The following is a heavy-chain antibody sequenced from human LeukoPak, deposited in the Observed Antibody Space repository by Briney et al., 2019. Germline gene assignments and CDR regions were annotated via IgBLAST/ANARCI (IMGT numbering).Heavy chain of an antibody. CDR1: GGPISSYY. Sequence: SETLSLTCTVSGGPISSYYWSWIRQPPGKGLEWIGYIYYSGSTNYNPSLKSRVTISVDTSKNQFSLKLSSVTTADTAVYYCASLTLDCSSTSCPPQTDYWGQGTLVTVSS. CDR3: ASLTLDCSSTSCPPQTDY. J-gene: IGHJ4*02. CDR2: IYYSGST. D-gene: IGHD2-2*01. V-gene: IGHV4-59*08.